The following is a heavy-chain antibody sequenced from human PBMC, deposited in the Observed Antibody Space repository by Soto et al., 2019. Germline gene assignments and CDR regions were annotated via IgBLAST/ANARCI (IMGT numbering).Heavy chain of an antibody. CDR3: ARAITTAGGY. Sequence: EVQLVESGGGLVQPGGSLRLSCVASGFTFSTYWMTWVRQAPGKGLEWVASINQDGSEIYYVDSVNGRFTISRDNAKNSLYLQMNSLRAEDTAVYYCARAITTAGGYWGQGTLVTVSS. CDR2: INQDGSEI. J-gene: IGHJ4*02. CDR1: GFTFSTYW. V-gene: IGHV3-7*05. D-gene: IGHD6-25*01.